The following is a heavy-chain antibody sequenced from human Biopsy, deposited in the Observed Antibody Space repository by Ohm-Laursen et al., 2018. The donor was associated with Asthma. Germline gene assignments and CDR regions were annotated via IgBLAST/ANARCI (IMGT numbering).Heavy chain of an antibody. CDR3: ARGDSSNWSHYYFDY. CDR1: GFVFSSHA. CDR2: IYSGGTS. J-gene: IGHJ4*02. V-gene: IGHV3-53*01. Sequence: SLRLSCSASGFVFSSHAMHWVRQAPGKGLEWVSVIYSGGTSHTADSVRGRFTISRDYSKNTLYLQMHSLRAEDTAVYYCARGDSSNWSHYYFDYWGQGTLVTVSS. D-gene: IGHD3-22*01.